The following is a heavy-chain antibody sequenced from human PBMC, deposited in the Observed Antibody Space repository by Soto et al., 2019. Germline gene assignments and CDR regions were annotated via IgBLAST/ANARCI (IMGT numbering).Heavy chain of an antibody. V-gene: IGHV3-33*01. Sequence: QVQLVESGGGVVQPGRSLRLSCAASGFTFSSYGMHWVRQAPGKGLEWVAVIWYDGSNKYYADSVKGRFTISRDNSKKTLYLQMNSLRAEDTDVSYCARSSTVTTWYWYFYLWGSGTLVTDST. CDR2: IWYDGSNK. J-gene: IGHJ2*01. CDR3: ARSSTVTTWYWYFYL. CDR1: GFTFSSYG. D-gene: IGHD4-17*01.